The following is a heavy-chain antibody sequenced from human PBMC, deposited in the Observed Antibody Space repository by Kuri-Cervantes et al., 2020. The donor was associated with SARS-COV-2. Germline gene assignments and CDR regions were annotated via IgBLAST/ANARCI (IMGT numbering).Heavy chain of an antibody. Sequence: GGSLRLSCAASGFTFSSYSMNWVRQAPGKGLEWVSSISSSSSYIYYADSVKGRFTISRDNAKNSLYLQMNSLRAEDTAVYHCARDRISSGWYVGYCFDYWGQGTLVTVSS. CDR2: ISSSSSYI. V-gene: IGHV3-21*01. D-gene: IGHD6-19*01. CDR1: GFTFSSYS. J-gene: IGHJ4*02. CDR3: ARDRISSGWYVGYCFDY.